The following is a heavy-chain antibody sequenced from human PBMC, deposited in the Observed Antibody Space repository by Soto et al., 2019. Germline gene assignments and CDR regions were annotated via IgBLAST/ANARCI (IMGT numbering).Heavy chain of an antibody. CDR3: ARSFCRDAVRCNWFDP. Sequence: QVQLQESGPGLVKSSETLSLTCTVSGASSSSYYWSWIRQLPGKGLEWIGYMNDFGRTIYNPSLKSRVTISLDTSKNQFSLKLTSVIAADTAVYYCARSFCRDAVRCNWFDPWGQGTLVTVSS. CDR2: MNDFGRT. CDR1: GASSSSYY. V-gene: IGHV4-59*01. J-gene: IGHJ5*02. D-gene: IGHD2-8*01.